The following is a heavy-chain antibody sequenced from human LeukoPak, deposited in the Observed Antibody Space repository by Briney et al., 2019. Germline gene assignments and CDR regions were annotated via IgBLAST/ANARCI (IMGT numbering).Heavy chain of an antibody. CDR1: GASLSSYF. V-gene: IGHV4-59*12. CDR2: IYYDGYP. J-gene: IGHJ4*02. D-gene: IGHD1-26*01. Sequence: SETLSLTCNVSGASLSSYFWSWIRQPPGKGLEWIGYIYYDGYPNYSPSLRSRITISVEKSKSQFSLKLSSVTAADTAVYYCAREVVIVGSYTIAYWGQGTLVTVSS. CDR3: AREVVIVGSYTIAY.